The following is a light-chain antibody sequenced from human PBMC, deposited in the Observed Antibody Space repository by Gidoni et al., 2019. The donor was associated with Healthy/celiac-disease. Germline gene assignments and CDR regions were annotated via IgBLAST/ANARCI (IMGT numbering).Light chain of an antibody. CDR3: QVWDSSSDHHVV. V-gene: IGLV3-21*03. Sequence: SYVLTQQPSVSLAPGRTARITCGGNNIGSKSVHWYQQKPGQAPVLVVYDDSDRPSGIPERFSGSNSGNTATLTISRVEAGDEADYYCQVWDSSSDHHVVFGGGTKLTVL. CDR2: DDS. CDR1: NIGSKS. J-gene: IGLJ2*01.